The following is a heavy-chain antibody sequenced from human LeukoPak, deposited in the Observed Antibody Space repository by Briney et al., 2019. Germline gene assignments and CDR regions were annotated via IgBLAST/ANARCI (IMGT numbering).Heavy chain of an antibody. CDR3: ASEGYSYGYSDY. Sequence: SETLSLTCAVSGGSFSGYYWSWIRQPPGKGLEWIGEINHSGSTNYNPSLKSRVTISVDTSKNQFSLKLSSVTAADTAVYYCASEGYSYGYSDYWGQGTLVTVSS. CDR1: GGSFSGYY. V-gene: IGHV4-34*01. CDR2: INHSGST. J-gene: IGHJ4*02. D-gene: IGHD5-18*01.